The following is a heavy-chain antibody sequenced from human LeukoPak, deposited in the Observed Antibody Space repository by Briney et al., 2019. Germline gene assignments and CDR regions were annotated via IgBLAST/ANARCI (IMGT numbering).Heavy chain of an antibody. CDR2: ISGSGGST. CDR1: GFTFSSYA. Sequence: GGSLRLSCAASGFTFSSYAMSWVRQAPGKGLEWVSAISGSGGSTYYADSVKGRFTISRDNAKNSLYLQMNSLRAEDTAVYYCARTHQTMVRGVTHYYYMDVWGKRTTVTISS. J-gene: IGHJ6*03. V-gene: IGHV3-23*01. CDR3: ARTHQTMVRGVTHYYYMDV. D-gene: IGHD3-10*01.